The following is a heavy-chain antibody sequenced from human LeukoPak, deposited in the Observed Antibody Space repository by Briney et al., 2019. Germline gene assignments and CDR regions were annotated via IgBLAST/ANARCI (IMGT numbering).Heavy chain of an antibody. CDR1: GFTFSNYA. CDR2: IYYSGST. V-gene: IGHV4-39*01. CDR3: ARPNDSSGSLDY. D-gene: IGHD3-22*01. J-gene: IGHJ4*02. Sequence: PGGSLRLSCAASGFTFSNYAMSWIRQPPGKGLEWIGSIYYSGSTYYNPSLKSRVTISVDTSKNQFSLKLSSVTAADTAVYYCARPNDSSGSLDYWGQGTLVTVSS.